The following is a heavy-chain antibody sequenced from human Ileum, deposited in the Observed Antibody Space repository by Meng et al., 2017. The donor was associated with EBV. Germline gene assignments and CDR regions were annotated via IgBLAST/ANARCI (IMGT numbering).Heavy chain of an antibody. D-gene: IGHD6-19*01. CDR3: ARVGQWLPIDY. CDR2: IYHSGST. Sequence: QVPLRESGPGLVGPSGALSLPCAVSGGSISSSNGWSWVRQPPGKGLEWIGEIYHSGSTNYNPSLKSRVTISVDKSKNQFSLNLSSVTAADTAVYYCARVGQWLPIDYWGQGTLVTVSS. V-gene: IGHV4-4*02. CDR1: GGSISSSNG. J-gene: IGHJ4*02.